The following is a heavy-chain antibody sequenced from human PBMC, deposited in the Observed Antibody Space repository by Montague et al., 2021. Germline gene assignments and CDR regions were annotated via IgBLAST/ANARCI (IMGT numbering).Heavy chain of an antibody. CDR3: ANARVAVAGAEDY. D-gene: IGHD6-19*01. CDR2: ITASGATT. Sequence: SLRLSCEASGFPFRSYAMSWVRQSAGKGLEWVSTITASGATTYYEDSVKGRFTISRDNSKNTLYLQMNSLRAEDTAIYFCANARVAVAGAEDYWGQGALVSVSS. J-gene: IGHJ4*02. CDR1: GFPFRSYA. V-gene: IGHV3-23*01.